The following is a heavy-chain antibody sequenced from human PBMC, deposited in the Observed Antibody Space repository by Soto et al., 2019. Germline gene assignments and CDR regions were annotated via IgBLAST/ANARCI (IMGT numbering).Heavy chain of an antibody. CDR1: GGSISSYY. CDR2: IYYSGST. D-gene: IGHD1-1*01. J-gene: IGHJ4*02. V-gene: IGHV4-59*01. CDR3: ARGTSGFLESM. Sequence: PSETLSLTCTVSGGSISSYYWSWIRQPPGKGLEWIGYIYYSGSTNYNPSLKSRVTISVDTSKNQFSLKLSSVTAADTAVYYCARGTSGFLESMWGQGTLVTVSS.